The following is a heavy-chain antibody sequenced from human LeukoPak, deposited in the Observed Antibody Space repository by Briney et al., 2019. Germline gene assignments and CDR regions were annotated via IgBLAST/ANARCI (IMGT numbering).Heavy chain of an antibody. CDR1: GGTFSSYA. J-gene: IGHJ6*04. D-gene: IGHD3-10*01. CDR3: ARESGSSLAASLV. CDR2: IIPISGTA. Sequence: GASVKASCKASGGTFSSYATSWVRQAPGQGLEWMGGIIPISGTANYAQKFQGRVTITADESTSTAYVELSSLRSEDTAVYYCARESGSSLAASLVWGKGTTVTVSS. V-gene: IGHV1-69*13.